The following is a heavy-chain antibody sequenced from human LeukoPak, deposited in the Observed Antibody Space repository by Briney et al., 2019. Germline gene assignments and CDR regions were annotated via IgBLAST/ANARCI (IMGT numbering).Heavy chain of an antibody. D-gene: IGHD4-17*01. CDR3: ARTQIMTTVTRAGDNYYYYYGMDV. Sequence: SETLSLTCTVSGGSISSSSYYWSWIRQPPGKGLEWIVYIYYSGSTYYNPSLKSRVTISVDTSKNQFSLKLSSVTAADTAVYYCARTQIMTTVTRAGDNYYYYYGMDVWGQGTTVTVSS. V-gene: IGHV4-30-4*01. J-gene: IGHJ6*02. CDR1: GGSISSSSYY. CDR2: IYYSGST.